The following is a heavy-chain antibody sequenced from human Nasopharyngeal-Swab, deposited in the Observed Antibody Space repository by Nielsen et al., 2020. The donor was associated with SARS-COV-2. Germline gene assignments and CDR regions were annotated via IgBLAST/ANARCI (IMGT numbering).Heavy chain of an antibody. CDR2: INWNGGST. CDR3: ARASFFYDSSGYYPDY. Sequence: GGSLRLSCAASGFTFDDYGMSWVRQAPGKGREWVSGINWNGGSTGYADSVKGRFTISRDNAKNSLYLQMNSLRAEDTALYYCARASFFYDSSGYYPDYWGQGTLVTVSS. V-gene: IGHV3-20*04. CDR1: GFTFDDYG. J-gene: IGHJ4*02. D-gene: IGHD3-22*01.